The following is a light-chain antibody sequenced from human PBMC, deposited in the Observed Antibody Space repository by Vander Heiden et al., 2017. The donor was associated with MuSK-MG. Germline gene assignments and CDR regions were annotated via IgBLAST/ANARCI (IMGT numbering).Light chain of an antibody. J-gene: IGLJ2*01. Sequence: QAGLTQPPSVSKGLRQTATLTCTGNTNNVGYEGAAWLQHHQGHPPKLLSYRNNNRPSTISERFFATRSGNTASLTISGLQPEDEADYYCSSWDRSLSALVLGGGTRLTVL. CDR3: SSWDRSLSALV. CDR2: RNN. V-gene: IGLV10-54*04. CDR1: TNNVGYEG.